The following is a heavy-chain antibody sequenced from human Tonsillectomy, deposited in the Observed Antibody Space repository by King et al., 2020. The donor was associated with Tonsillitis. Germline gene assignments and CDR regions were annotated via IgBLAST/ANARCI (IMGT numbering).Heavy chain of an antibody. CDR3: ARDRRASVVVPAAIGMDV. Sequence: VQLVESGAEVKKPGASVKVSCKASGYTFTGYYMHWVRQAPGQGLEWMGWINPNSGGPNYAQKFQGRVTMTRDTSISTAYMELSRLRSDDTAVYYCARDRRASVVVPAAIGMDVWGKGATVTVSS. J-gene: IGHJ6*04. D-gene: IGHD2-2*01. CDR1: GYTFTGYY. CDR2: INPNSGGP. V-gene: IGHV1-2*02.